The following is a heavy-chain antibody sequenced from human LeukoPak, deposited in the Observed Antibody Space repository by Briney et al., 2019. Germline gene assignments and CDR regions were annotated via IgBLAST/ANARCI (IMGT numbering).Heavy chain of an antibody. V-gene: IGHV3-7*01. CDR1: GFTFSGHW. J-gene: IGHJ4*02. Sequence: GGSLRLSCVASGFTFSGHWMNWVRQAPGKGLEWVASIKEDGSVKAYVDSVKGRFTISRDNAKNSLYLQMNSLRAEDTAVYYCARDGKGLAYYFDYWGQGTLVTVSS. CDR2: IKEDGSVK. CDR3: ARDGKGLAYYFDY. D-gene: IGHD6-19*01.